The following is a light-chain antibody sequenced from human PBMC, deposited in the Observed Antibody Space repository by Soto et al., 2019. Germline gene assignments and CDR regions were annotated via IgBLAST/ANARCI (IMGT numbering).Light chain of an antibody. CDR1: QSLGRY. Sequence: DIVLTQSPDTLSLSPGESATLSCRASQSLGRYLAWYQQKPGQAPTLLMSGASNRASGVPVRFSGSGSGTDFTLTITRLEPEDFALYYCQQYGGSPITFGLGTRLEIK. CDR2: GAS. J-gene: IGKJ5*01. V-gene: IGKV3-20*01. CDR3: QQYGGSPIT.